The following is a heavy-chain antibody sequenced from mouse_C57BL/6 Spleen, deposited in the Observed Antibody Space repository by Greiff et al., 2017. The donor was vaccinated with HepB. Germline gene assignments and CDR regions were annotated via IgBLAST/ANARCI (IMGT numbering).Heavy chain of an antibody. CDR3: ARGDSYGSSYEGYFDY. CDR2: IWWDDDK. J-gene: IGHJ2*01. Sequence: QVTLKVSGPGILQPSPPLSLTCSFSGFSLSTFGMGVGWIRQPSGKGLEWLAHIWWDDDKYYNPALKSRLTISKDTSKNQVFLKIANVDTADTATYYCARGDSYGSSYEGYFDYWGQGTTLTVSS. D-gene: IGHD1-1*01. CDR1: GFSLSTFGMG. V-gene: IGHV8-8*01.